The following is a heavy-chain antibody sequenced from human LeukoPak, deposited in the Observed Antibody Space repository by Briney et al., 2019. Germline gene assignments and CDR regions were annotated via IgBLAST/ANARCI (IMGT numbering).Heavy chain of an antibody. D-gene: IGHD2-2*01. CDR1: GFTFSSYG. Sequence: GGSLRLSCAASGFTFSSYGMHWVRQAPGKGLEWVGRIKSKTDGGTTDYAAPVKGRFTISRDDSKNTLYLQMNSPKTEDTAVYYCTRRRVVPAAKDYWGQGTLVTVSS. CDR3: TRRRVVPAAKDY. V-gene: IGHV3-15*01. J-gene: IGHJ4*02. CDR2: IKSKTDGGTT.